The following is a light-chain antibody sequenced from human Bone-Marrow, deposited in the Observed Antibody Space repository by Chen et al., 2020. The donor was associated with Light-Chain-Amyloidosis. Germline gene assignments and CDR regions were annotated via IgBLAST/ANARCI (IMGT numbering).Light chain of an antibody. J-gene: IGKJ1*01. Sequence: DIQMTQSPSTLSASVGDRITITCRASQRISSWLAWYQQKPGKAPRLLIYKASTLESGVPSRFSGSGSGTEFTLTISSLQPDDFATYYCQQYNSYWTVGQGTKVEIK. CDR1: QRISSW. CDR2: KAS. V-gene: IGKV1-5*03. CDR3: QQYNSYWT.